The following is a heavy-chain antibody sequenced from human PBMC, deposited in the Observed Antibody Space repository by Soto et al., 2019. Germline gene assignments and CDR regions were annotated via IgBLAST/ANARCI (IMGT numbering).Heavy chain of an antibody. V-gene: IGHV2-5*02. CDR3: AHRPSMTVVPGTIWIPDYHFDY. J-gene: IGHJ4*02. Sequence: QITLKESGPTLVKPTQTLTLTCTFSGFSLNTSGVGVVWIRQPPGKALEWLALIDRDDDKRYSPSLKSSLTNTNATSKNRVVLTRTNMDPADTAAYYCAHRPSMTVVPGTIWIPDYHFDYSGQGPLVTVSS. D-gene: IGHD2-2*01. CDR2: IDRDDDK. CDR1: GFSLNTSGVG.